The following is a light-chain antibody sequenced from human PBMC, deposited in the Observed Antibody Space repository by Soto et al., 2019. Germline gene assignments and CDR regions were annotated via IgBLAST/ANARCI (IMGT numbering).Light chain of an antibody. CDR2: NS. CDR1: SSNIGAGYD. V-gene: IGLV1-40*01. CDR3: QSYDSSLSAVV. Sequence: QSVLTQPPSVXXXXXXXXXXSCSGSSSNIGAGYDVHWYQQLPGTAPKLLIFNSNRPSGVPDRFSGAKSGTSASLAITGLQAEDEADYYSQSYDSSLSAVVFGGGTKLTVL. J-gene: IGLJ2*01.